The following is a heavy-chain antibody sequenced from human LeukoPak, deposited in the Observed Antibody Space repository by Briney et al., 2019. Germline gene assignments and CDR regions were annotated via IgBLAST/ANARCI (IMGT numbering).Heavy chain of an antibody. CDR3: ARARTPTYYYDSSGYLDAFDI. CDR1: GYTLTELS. Sequence: ASVKVSCKVSGYTLTELSMHWVRQAPGKGLEWMGWINPNSGGTNYAQKFQGRVTMTRDTSISTAYMELSGLRSDDTAVYYCARARTPTYYYDSSGYLDAFDIWGQGTMVTVSS. V-gene: IGHV1-2*02. CDR2: INPNSGGT. J-gene: IGHJ3*02. D-gene: IGHD3-22*01.